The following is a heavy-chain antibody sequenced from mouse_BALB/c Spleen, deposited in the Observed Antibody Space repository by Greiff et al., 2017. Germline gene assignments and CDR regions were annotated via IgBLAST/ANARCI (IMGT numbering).Heavy chain of an antibody. V-gene: IGHV5-9-4*01. J-gene: IGHJ4*01. Sequence: EVQVVESGGGLVKPGGSLKLSCAASGFTFSSYAMSWVRQSPEKRLEWVAEISSGGSYTYYPDTVTGRFTISRDNAKNTLYLEMSSLRSEDTAMYYCARELEYAMDYWGQGTSVTVSA. D-gene: IGHD4-1*01. CDR1: GFTFSSYA. CDR3: ARELEYAMDY. CDR2: ISSGGSYT.